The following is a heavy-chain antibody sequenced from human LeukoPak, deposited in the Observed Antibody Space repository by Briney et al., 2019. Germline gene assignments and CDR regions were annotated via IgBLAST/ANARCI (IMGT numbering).Heavy chain of an antibody. V-gene: IGHV1-69*04. CDR1: GGTFSSYT. D-gene: IGHD6-19*01. Sequence: SVKVSCKASGGTFSSYTISWVRQAPGQGLEWMGRIIPILGIANYAQKFQGRVTITADKSTSTAYMELSSLRSEDTAVYYCARDLGIAVAGNWFDPWSQGTLVAVSS. J-gene: IGHJ5*02. CDR3: ARDLGIAVAGNWFDP. CDR2: IIPILGIA.